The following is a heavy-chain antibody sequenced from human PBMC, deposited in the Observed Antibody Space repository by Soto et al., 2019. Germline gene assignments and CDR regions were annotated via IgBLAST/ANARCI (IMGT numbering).Heavy chain of an antibody. CDR2: ITTGGEYR. Sequence: EVQLVESGGGLVKPGGSLRLSCAASGFTFSSYNINWVRQAPGKGLEWVSAITTGGEYRFYADSVKGRFTISRDNAKNAVYLEMSSLRVEDTAVYYCARERQLVQDGRDPWGQGTQVTVSS. V-gene: IGHV3-21*06. CDR1: GFTFSSYN. J-gene: IGHJ5*02. D-gene: IGHD6-13*01. CDR3: ARERQLVQDGRDP.